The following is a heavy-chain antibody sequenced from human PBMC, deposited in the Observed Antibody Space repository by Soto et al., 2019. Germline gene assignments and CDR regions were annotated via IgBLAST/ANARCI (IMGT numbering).Heavy chain of an antibody. CDR2: IYPADSNT. D-gene: IGHD6-13*01. V-gene: IGHV5-51*01. J-gene: IGHJ5*01. Sequence: GESLKISCQGSGYNFTTYWIGWVRQMPGKGLEWMGVIYPADSNTKYSPSFRGQVTISADKSINTAYLQWRSLKASDTAMYYCANQRRIAAGRTALFDSSGQRFLGTVSS. CDR3: ANQRRIAAGRTALFDS. CDR1: GYNFTTYW.